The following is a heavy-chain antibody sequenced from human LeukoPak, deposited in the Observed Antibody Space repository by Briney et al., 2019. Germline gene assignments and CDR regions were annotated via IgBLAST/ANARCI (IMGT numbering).Heavy chain of an antibody. CDR1: GGSISGHY. D-gene: IGHD3-10*01. J-gene: IGHJ4*02. V-gene: IGHV4-59*11. CDR2: IYYSGNT. Sequence: PSETLSLTCIVSGGSISGHYWSWIRQPPGKGLEYIGYIYYSGNTDYNPSLNSRVTISLDTSKNQFSLNLSSVTAADTAVYYCARDLGFRGSYFDYWGQGTLVTVSS. CDR3: ARDLGFRGSYFDY.